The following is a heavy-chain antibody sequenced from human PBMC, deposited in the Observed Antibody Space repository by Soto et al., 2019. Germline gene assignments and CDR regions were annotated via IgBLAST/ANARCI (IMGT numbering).Heavy chain of an antibody. Sequence: ASVKVSCKASGYTFTTYSIHWVRQSPGQGLDWMGVINPYDGGTTYAQKFQGRVTMTRDTSTSTLYMELSGLRSEDTAVYYCVRRIVGDPAAFDFWGQGTMVTVSS. J-gene: IGHJ3*01. CDR2: INPYDGGT. CDR3: VRRIVGDPAAFDF. CDR1: GYTFTTYS. D-gene: IGHD1-26*01. V-gene: IGHV1-46*03.